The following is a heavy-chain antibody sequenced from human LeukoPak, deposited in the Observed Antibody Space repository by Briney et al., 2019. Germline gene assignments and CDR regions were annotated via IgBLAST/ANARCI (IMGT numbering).Heavy chain of an antibody. J-gene: IGHJ6*02. CDR2: IIPIFGTA. D-gene: IGHD5-18*01. V-gene: IGHV1-69*13. Sequence: SVKVSCKASGGTFSSYAISWVRQAPGQGLEWMGGIIPIFGTANYAQKFQGRVTITADESTSTAYMELSSLRSEDTAVYYCARDEYSYGYGSSLAPYYYYGMDVWGQGTTVTVSS. CDR3: ARDEYSYGYGSSLAPYYYYGMDV. CDR1: GGTFSSYA.